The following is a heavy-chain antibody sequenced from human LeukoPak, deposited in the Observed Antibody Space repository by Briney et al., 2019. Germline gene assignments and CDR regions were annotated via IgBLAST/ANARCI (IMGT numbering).Heavy chain of an antibody. J-gene: IGHJ6*02. CDR1: GGSISSYY. V-gene: IGHV4-59*08. CDR3: ARVKDYYYGMDV. CDR2: IYYSGST. Sequence: SETLSLTCSVSGGSISSYYWSWIRQPPGKGPEWIGYIYYSGSTNYNPSLKSRVTISVDTSKNQFSLKLSSVTAADTAVYYCARVKDYYYGMDVWGQGTTVTVSS.